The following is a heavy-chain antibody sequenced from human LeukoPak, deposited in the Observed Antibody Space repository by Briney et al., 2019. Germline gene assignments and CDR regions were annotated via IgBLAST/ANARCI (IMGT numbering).Heavy chain of an antibody. D-gene: IGHD1-14*01. CDR1: GSTFSSYD. V-gene: IGHV3-21*01. CDR3: ARRSPEYYYYAMDV. J-gene: IGHJ6*02. Sequence: GGSLRLSCAASGSTFSSYDMHWVRQAPGKGLEWVSSVSSTSGYIYYADSVKGRFTISRDNSKNSVYLQMNSLRAEDTAVYYCARRSPEYYYYAMDVWGQGTTVTVSS. CDR2: VSSTSGYI.